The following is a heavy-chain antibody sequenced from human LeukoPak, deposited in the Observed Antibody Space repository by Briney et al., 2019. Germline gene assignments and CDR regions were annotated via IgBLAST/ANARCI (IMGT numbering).Heavy chain of an antibody. CDR3: ARQDGSAMYYFDF. J-gene: IGHJ4*02. CDR2: IYPGDSDT. Sequence: GESLKISCTGSGYSFTSYWIAWLRQMPGKGLEWMGIIYPGDSDTKYSPSFQGHVTISVDKSINTAYLQWGSLETPDTATFYWARQDGSAMYYFDFWGQGTLVTVSS. CDR1: GYSFTSYW. V-gene: IGHV5-51*01. D-gene: IGHD5-24*01.